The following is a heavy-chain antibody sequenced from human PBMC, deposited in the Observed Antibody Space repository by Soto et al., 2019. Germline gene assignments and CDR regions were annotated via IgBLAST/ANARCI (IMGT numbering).Heavy chain of an antibody. CDR1: GFTFSSYA. CDR3: ARPGSGSYYAY. CDR2: ISGSGGST. V-gene: IGHV3-23*01. J-gene: IGHJ4*02. D-gene: IGHD1-26*01. Sequence: GGSLRLSCAASGFTFSSYAMRWVRQAPGKGLEWVSAISGSGGSTYYADSVKGRFTISRDNSKDTLYLQMNSLRAEDTAVYYCARPGSGSYYAYWGQGTLVTVSS.